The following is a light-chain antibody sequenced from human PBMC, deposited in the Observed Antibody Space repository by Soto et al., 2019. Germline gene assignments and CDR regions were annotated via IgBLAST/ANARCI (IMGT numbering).Light chain of an antibody. Sequence: EIVMTQSPATLPVSPGERATLSCRASQSVSSNLAWYQQKPGQAPRLLIYGASSRATGIPARFSGSGSGTEFTLTISTLQSEDFTVYYCQQYNNWPPTWTFGQGTKVEI. CDR3: QQYNNWPPTWT. J-gene: IGKJ1*01. CDR1: QSVSSN. CDR2: GAS. V-gene: IGKV3-15*01.